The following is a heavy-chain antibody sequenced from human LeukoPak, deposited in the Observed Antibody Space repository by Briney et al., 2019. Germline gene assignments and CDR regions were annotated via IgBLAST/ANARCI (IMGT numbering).Heavy chain of an antibody. CDR1: GFTFSSYE. CDR3: ARVGALSSSWLLY. Sequence: PGGSLRLSCAASGFTFSSYETNWVRQAPGKGLEWVLYISSSGSTIYYADSVKGRFTISRDNAKNSLYLQMNSLRAEDTAVYFCARVGALSSSWLLYWGQGTLVTVSS. V-gene: IGHV3-48*03. D-gene: IGHD6-13*01. J-gene: IGHJ4*02. CDR2: ISSSGSTI.